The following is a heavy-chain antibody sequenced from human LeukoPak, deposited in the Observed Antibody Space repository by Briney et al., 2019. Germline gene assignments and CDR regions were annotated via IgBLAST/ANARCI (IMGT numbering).Heavy chain of an antibody. CDR2: ISSSGSTI. J-gene: IGHJ5*02. Sequence: PGGSLRLSCAASGFTFSDYYMSWIRQAPGKGLEWVSYISSSGSTIYYADSVKGRFAISRDSAKSSLYLQMNSLRAEDTAVYYCAREASFNWFDPWGQGTLVTVSS. V-gene: IGHV3-11*01. CDR3: AREASFNWFDP. CDR1: GFTFSDYY. D-gene: IGHD3-10*01.